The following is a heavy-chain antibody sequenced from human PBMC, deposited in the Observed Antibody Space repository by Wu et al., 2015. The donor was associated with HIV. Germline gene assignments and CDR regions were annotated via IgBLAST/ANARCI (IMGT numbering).Heavy chain of an antibody. D-gene: IGHD6-13*01. CDR3: ARNSLRWAAAGTSMDDY. V-gene: IGHV1-8*01. CDR2: MNPNSGNT. J-gene: IGHJ4*02. CDR1: GYTFTSYD. Sequence: QVQLVQSGAEVKKPGASVKVSCKASGYTFTSYDINWVRQATGQGLEWMGWMNPNSGNTGYAQKFQGRVTMTRNTSISTAYMELSSLRSEDTAVYYCARNSLRWAAAGTSMDDYWGQGNAGHRLL.